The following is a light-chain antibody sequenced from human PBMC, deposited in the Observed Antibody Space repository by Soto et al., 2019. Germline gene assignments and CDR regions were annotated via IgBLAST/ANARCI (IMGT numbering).Light chain of an antibody. CDR1: QSISSY. J-gene: IGKJ2*01. CDR3: QQSYSTPYP. V-gene: IGKV1-39*01. CDR2: AAS. Sequence: DIQMTQSPSSLSASVGDRVTITCRASQSISSYLNWYQKKPGKAPNFLIYAASSLQSGVPSRFSGSGSGTDFTLTISSLQPEDFATYYCQQSYSTPYPFGQGTKLEIK.